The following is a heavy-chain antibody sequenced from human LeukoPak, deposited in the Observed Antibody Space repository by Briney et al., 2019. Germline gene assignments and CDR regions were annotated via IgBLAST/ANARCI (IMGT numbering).Heavy chain of an antibody. V-gene: IGHV4-34*01. J-gene: IGHJ6*04. Sequence: SETLSLTCAVYGGSFSGYYWSWIRQPPGKGLEWIGEINHSGSTNYNPSLKSRVTISVDTSKNQFSLKLGSVTAADTAVYYCARGRYDILTGYVYYYYGMDVWGKGTTVTVSS. CDR3: ARGRYDILTGYVYYYYGMDV. CDR2: INHSGST. CDR1: GGSFSGYY. D-gene: IGHD3-9*01.